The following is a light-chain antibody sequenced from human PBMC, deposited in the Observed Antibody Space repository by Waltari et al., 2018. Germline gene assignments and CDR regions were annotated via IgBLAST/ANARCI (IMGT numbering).Light chain of an antibody. J-gene: IGLJ2*01. CDR1: NIERKG. CDR2: DDI. Sequence: SYVLTQPPSASVAPGQTASITWGGSNIERKGVHGYQQTPGQAPVVVVSDDIDRPPGIPERFSGSNSGNTATLTITGVGAGDEADYYCSSFASNRDVLFGGGTKLTVL. V-gene: IGLV3-21*02. CDR3: SSFASNRDVL.